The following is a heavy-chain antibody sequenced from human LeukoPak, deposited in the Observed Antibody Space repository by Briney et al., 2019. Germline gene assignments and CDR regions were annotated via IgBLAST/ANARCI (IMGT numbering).Heavy chain of an antibody. J-gene: IGHJ4*02. CDR1: GFTVSSNY. Sequence: GGSLRLSCAASGFTVSSNYMSWVRQAPGKGLEWVSVIYSGGSTYYADSVKGRFTISRDNSKNTLYLQMNSLRAEDTAVYYCARERSSGYYSHYFDYWGQGTLVTVSS. CDR3: ARERSSGYYSHYFDY. V-gene: IGHV3-53*01. D-gene: IGHD3-22*01. CDR2: IYSGGST.